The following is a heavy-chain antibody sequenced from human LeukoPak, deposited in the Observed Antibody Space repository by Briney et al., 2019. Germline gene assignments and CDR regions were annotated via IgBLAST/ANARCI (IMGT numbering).Heavy chain of an antibody. Sequence: GGSLRLSCAASGFTFSDYYMSWIRQAPGKGLEWVSYISSSGSTIYYADSVKGRFTISRDNAKNSLYLQMNSLGAEDTAVYYCARDRRATYYYDSSGPNWGQGTLVTVSS. V-gene: IGHV3-11*01. CDR2: ISSSGSTI. CDR3: ARDRRATYYYDSSGPN. J-gene: IGHJ4*02. CDR1: GFTFSDYY. D-gene: IGHD3-22*01.